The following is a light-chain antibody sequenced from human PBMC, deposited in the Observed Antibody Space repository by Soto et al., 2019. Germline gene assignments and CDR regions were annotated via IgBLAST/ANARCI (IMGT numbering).Light chain of an antibody. J-gene: IGKJ1*01. CDR1: KSISTY. V-gene: IGKV1-39*01. CDR3: QQSYSRPRT. CDR2: TAS. Sequence: DIQMTQSPSSLSASVGDRVTIICRASKSISTYLNWYQQKPGQAPNLLIYTASSLESGVPSSVSGSGSGTDVTLTISSLQPEDFATYLCQQSYSRPRTFGQGTKVDIK.